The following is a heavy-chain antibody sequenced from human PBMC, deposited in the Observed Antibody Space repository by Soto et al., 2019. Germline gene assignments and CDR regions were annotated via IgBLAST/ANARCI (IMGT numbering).Heavy chain of an antibody. CDR3: ARIISGSTGPYYYYAMDV. J-gene: IGHJ6*02. Sequence: EVQLVQSGGGLVKPGGSLRLSCAASGFTFDTYNMNWVRQTPGQGLEWVSSIGSSSSFIYYSASVRGRFSVSRDNAKNSLCLQMSSLRAEDTAVYYCARIISGSTGPYYYYAMDVWGQGTAVTVSS. V-gene: IGHV3-21*02. CDR1: GFTFDTYN. CDR2: IGSSSSFI. D-gene: IGHD1-26*01.